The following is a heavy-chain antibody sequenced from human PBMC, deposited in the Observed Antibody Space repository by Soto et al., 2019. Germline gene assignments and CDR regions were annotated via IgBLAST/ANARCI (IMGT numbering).Heavy chain of an antibody. CDR1: GYTFTSYD. CDR3: ARVRYPSTQNRITIFGVVRWYMDV. D-gene: IGHD3-3*01. CDR2: MNPNSGNT. V-gene: IGHV1-8*01. J-gene: IGHJ6*03. Sequence: ASVKVSCKASGYTFTSYDINWVRQATGQGLEWMGWMNPNSGNTGYAQKFQGRVTMTRNTSISTAYMELSSLRSEDTAVYYCARVRYPSTQNRITIFGVVRWYMDVWGKGTTVTVSS.